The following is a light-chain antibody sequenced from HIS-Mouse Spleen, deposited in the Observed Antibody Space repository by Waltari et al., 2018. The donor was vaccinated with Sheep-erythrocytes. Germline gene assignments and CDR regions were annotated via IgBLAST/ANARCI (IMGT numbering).Light chain of an antibody. CDR2: LGS. V-gene: IGKV2-28*01. J-gene: IGKJ1*01. CDR3: MQALQTPRT. CDR1: QSLLHSNGYNY. Sequence: DIVMTQSPLSLPVTTGEPASISCRSSQSLLHSNGYNYLDWYLQKPGQSPQLLIYLGSNRDSGVHDRFSGSGSGTDFTLKISRVEAEDVGVYYCMQALQTPRTFGQGTKVEIK.